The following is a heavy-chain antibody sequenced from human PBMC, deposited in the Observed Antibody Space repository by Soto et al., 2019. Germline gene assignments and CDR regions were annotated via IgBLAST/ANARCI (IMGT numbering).Heavy chain of an antibody. CDR1: GFTFSTYS. V-gene: IGHV3-48*02. Sequence: PGGSLRLSCAASGFTFSTYSMDWVRQAPGKGLEWVTYISGSGSTTYYADSVKDRFNIFRDNAKNSLYLQMNSLRDEDTAVYYCAREGFDIDTPAFDYWGQGTLVNVSS. CDR2: ISGSGSTT. CDR3: AREGFDIDTPAFDY. J-gene: IGHJ4*02. D-gene: IGHD2-15*01.